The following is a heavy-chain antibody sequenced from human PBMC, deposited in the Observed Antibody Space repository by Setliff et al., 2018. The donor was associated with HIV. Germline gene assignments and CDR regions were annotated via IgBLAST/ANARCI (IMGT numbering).Heavy chain of an antibody. CDR1: GGSFSGHY. J-gene: IGHJ6*03. CDR2: MNAGGSI. D-gene: IGHD3-3*01. CDR3: ARGLTIFGVATPGIYSFMDV. V-gene: IGHV4-34*01. Sequence: PSETLSLTCAVYGGSFSGHYWSWLRQPPGKGLEWIGEMNAGGSINDNPSLKSRLTISVDTSKNQVSLKLNSVTAADTAVYYCARGLTIFGVATPGIYSFMDVWGKGTTVTVSS.